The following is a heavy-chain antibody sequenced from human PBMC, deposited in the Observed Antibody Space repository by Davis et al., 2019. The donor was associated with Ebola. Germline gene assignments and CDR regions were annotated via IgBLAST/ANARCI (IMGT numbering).Heavy chain of an antibody. J-gene: IGHJ4*02. CDR3: ANIGSSTSKGPTDY. CDR2: ISASGGYT. CDR1: GFTLSSYG. D-gene: IGHD4-11*01. V-gene: IGHV3-23*01. Sequence: GGSLRLSCEGSGFTLSSYGMSWVRQAPGKGLEWVSVISASGGYTPYADTAKGRFTISRDNFKNTVYLQMSGLRGEDTAVYYCANIGSSTSKGPTDYWGQGTLVTVSS.